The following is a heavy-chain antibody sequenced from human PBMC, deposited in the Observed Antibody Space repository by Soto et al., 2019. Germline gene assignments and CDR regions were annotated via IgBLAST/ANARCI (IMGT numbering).Heavy chain of an antibody. V-gene: IGHV4-39*01. J-gene: IGHJ5*02. D-gene: IGHD4-17*01. CDR3: ARVDYDVRYNWFDP. CDR1: GGSISSSSYY. Sequence: SETLSLTCTVSGGSISSSSYYWGWIRQPPGKGLEWIGSIYYSGSTYYNPSLKSRVTISVDTSKNQFSLKLSSVTAADTAVYYCARVDYDVRYNWFDPWGPGTLVTVSS. CDR2: IYYSGST.